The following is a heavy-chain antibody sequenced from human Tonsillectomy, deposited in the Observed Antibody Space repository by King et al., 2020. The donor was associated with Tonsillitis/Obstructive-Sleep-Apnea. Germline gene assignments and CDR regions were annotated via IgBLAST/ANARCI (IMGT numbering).Heavy chain of an antibody. CDR1: GVTFSSYG. V-gene: IGHV3-30*18. CDR3: AKARSGSYYYYHMDV. D-gene: IGHD3-3*01. CDR2: ISYDGSKE. J-gene: IGHJ6*03. Sequence: VQLVESGGGVVQPGRSLRLSCAVSGVTFSSYGMHWVRQAPGKGLEWVAGISYDGSKEDYGDSVKGRFTVSRDNSKSTLYLQMNSLRAEDTAVYYCAKARSGSYYYYHMDVWGIGTTVTVSS.